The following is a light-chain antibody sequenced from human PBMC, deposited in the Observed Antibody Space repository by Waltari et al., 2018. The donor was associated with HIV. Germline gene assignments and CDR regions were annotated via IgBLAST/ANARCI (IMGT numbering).Light chain of an antibody. J-gene: IGLJ1*01. Sequence: QSALTQPAPVSGSPEQSFTISCTGTSSDDDGYNPVPWFQLHPGKAPKLMIYAVSNRPSGVSNRFSGSKSDNTASLTISGLQAEDEADYYCSSYTSTSTVYVFGTGTEVTVL. CDR2: AVS. CDR3: SSYTSTSTVYV. V-gene: IGLV2-14*03. CDR1: SSDDDGYNP.